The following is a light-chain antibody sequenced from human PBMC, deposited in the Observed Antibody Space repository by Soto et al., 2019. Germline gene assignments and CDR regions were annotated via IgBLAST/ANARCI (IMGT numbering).Light chain of an antibody. CDR2: AAS. V-gene: IGKV1-27*01. CDR1: QAISNY. J-gene: IGKJ3*01. CDR3: QKYNSAPLT. Sequence: DIQMTQSPSSLSASIGDRVTITCRASQAISNYLAWYQQKPGKVPKLLIYAASTLQSGVPSRFSGSGSGTDFTLTINSLQPEDGATYYCQKYNSAPLTFGPGTKVDIK.